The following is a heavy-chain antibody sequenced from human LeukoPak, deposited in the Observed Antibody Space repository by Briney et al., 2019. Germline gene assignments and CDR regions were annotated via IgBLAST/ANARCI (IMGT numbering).Heavy chain of an antibody. J-gene: IGHJ3*02. D-gene: IGHD1-26*01. Sequence: GSLRLSCAASGFTFSSYSMNWVRQAPGRGLEWVSSSSSSSSYIYYADSVKGRFTISRDNAKNSLYLQMNSLRAEDTAVYYCARGRIVGAFGWRPDAFDIWGQGTMVTVSS. CDR3: ARGRIVGAFGWRPDAFDI. CDR1: GFTFSSYS. CDR2: SSSSSSYI. V-gene: IGHV3-21*01.